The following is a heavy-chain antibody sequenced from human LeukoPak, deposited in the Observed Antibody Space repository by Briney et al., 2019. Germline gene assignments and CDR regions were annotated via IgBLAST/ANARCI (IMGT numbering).Heavy chain of an antibody. V-gene: IGHV4-39*07. Sequence: SETLSLTCTVSGGSISSSSYYWGWIRQPPGKGLEWIGSIYYSGSTYYNPSLKSRVTISVDTSKNQFSLKLSSVTAADTAVYYCARDRGGDPVDYWGQGTLVTVSS. D-gene: IGHD2-21*02. CDR3: ARDRGGDPVDY. J-gene: IGHJ4*02. CDR1: GGSISSSSYY. CDR2: IYYSGST.